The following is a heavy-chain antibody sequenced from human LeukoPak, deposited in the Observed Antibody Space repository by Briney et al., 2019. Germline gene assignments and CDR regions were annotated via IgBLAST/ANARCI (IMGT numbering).Heavy chain of an antibody. J-gene: IGHJ3*02. D-gene: IGHD1-1*01. CDR2: IIPILGIA. CDR1: VGTLTSYA. V-gene: IGHV1-69*04. CDR3: ARETGTDAFDM. Sequence: SVNVSCTASVGTLTSYAISWVRQAPGQGLEWMGRIIPILGIANYTQKFQGRVTITADKSTSTAYMELSSLRSEDTAVYYCARETGTDAFDMWGQGTMVTVSS.